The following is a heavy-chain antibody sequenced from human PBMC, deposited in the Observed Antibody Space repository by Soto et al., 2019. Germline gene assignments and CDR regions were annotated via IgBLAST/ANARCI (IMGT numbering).Heavy chain of an antibody. CDR2: ISYDGTNK. D-gene: IGHD3-10*01. J-gene: IGHJ4*02. CDR1: GFPFTTYG. V-gene: IGHV3-30*03. CDR3: VGGQYYFDY. Sequence: QVQLVESGGGVVQPGRSLRLSCAASGFPFTTYGMHWVREGPGKGLEWVAVISYDGTNKYYADSVKGRFTISRDNSKNTLYLQMNSLRPEDTALCYCVGGQYYFDYRGQGTLGTVAS.